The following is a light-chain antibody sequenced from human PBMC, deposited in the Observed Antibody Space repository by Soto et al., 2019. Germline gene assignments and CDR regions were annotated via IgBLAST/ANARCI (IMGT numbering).Light chain of an antibody. CDR2: AAS. J-gene: IGKJ1*01. V-gene: IGKV1-39*01. Sequence: DIQMTQSPPSLTASVVDRVTITCRPSQSISGYLNWYQQNPGKAPKLLIYAASSLHSGVPSRFSGRGSGTGFTLTITSLQPEDFATYYCQQSYRTPTFGQGTKVDIK. CDR3: QQSYRTPT. CDR1: QSISGY.